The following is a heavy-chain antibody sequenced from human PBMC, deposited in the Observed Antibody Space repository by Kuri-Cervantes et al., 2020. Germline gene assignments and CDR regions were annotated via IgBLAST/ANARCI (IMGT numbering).Heavy chain of an antibody. D-gene: IGHD6-25*01. V-gene: IGHV3-30-3*01. Sequence: GESLKISCAASGFTFSSYEMNWVCQAPGKGLEWVAVISYDGSNKYYADSVKGRFTISRDNSKNTLYLQMNSLRAEDTAVYYCARAAAVFRTPRFDYRGQGTLVTDSS. J-gene: IGHJ4*02. CDR1: GFTFSSYE. CDR3: ARAAAVFRTPRFDY. CDR2: ISYDGSNK.